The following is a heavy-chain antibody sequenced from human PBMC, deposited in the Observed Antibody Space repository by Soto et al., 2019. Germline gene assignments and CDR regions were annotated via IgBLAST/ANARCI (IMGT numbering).Heavy chain of an antibody. D-gene: IGHD5-12*01. V-gene: IGHV1-2*02. Sequence: QVQLVQSGAEVKKPGASVKVSCKASGYTFTGYDMHWVRQAPGQGLKWMGWINPNSGGTNYAQKFQGRVTMTRDTSISTAYMELSRLRSDDTAVYYCARVIVATTHVGYYYGMDVWGQGTTVTVSS. J-gene: IGHJ6*02. CDR1: GYTFTGYD. CDR3: ARVIVATTHVGYYYGMDV. CDR2: INPNSGGT.